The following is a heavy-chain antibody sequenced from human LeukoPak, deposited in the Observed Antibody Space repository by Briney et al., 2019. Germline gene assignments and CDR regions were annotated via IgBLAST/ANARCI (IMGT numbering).Heavy chain of an antibody. V-gene: IGHV1-2*02. CDR2: FNRNAGGT. Sequence: GASVKVSCTASGFSFTGYYLHWVRQAPGQGLEWMGWFNRNAGGTNYAQTFQGRVTITRDTSNNTPYVELSNLTSEDTALYYCGWDLGNPRAHYRDYWGGGTLVSV. D-gene: IGHD4-23*01. CDR3: GWDLGNPRAHYRDY. J-gene: IGHJ4*02. CDR1: GFSFTGYY.